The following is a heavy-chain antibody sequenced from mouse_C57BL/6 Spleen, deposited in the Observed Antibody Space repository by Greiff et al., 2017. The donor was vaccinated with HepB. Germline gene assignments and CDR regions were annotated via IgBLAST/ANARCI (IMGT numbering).Heavy chain of an antibody. D-gene: IGHD2-4*01. Sequence: EVKLMESGPGLVKPSQSLSLTCSVTGYSITSGYYWNWIRQFPGNKLEWMGYISYDGSNNYNPSLKNRISITRDTSKNQFFLKLNSVTTEDTATYYCARDKGPYYDYDGAWFAYWGQGTLVTVSA. CDR3: ARDKGPYYDYDGAWFAY. CDR2: ISYDGSN. CDR1: GYSITSGYY. J-gene: IGHJ3*01. V-gene: IGHV3-6*01.